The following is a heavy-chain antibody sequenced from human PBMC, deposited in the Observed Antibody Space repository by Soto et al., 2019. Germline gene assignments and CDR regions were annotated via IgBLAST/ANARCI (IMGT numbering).Heavy chain of an antibody. D-gene: IGHD3-10*01. CDR3: ARDQSFDRSYYYGIDV. CDR2: ISPYNGNT. Sequence: QVHLVQSGAEVKKPGASVTVSCTSSGYPFTHYGITWVRQAPGQGLEWRGWISPYNGNTNYGQTLQGRVTLTTDTSTSTVYMELRSLRSDDTAVYYCARDQSFDRSYYYGIDVWGQGTTVTVSS. CDR1: GYPFTHYG. V-gene: IGHV1-18*01. J-gene: IGHJ6*02.